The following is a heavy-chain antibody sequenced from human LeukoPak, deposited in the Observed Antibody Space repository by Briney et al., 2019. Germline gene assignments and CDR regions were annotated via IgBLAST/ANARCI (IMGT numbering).Heavy chain of an antibody. Sequence: PSETLSLTCTVSGGSISSGGYYWSWIRQHPGKGLEWIGYIYYSGSTYYNPSLKSRVTISVDTSKNQFSLKLSSVTAADTAVYYCARESEVVSGFIFDYWGQGTLVTVSS. CDR3: ARESEVVSGFIFDY. CDR2: IYYSGST. CDR1: GGSISSGGYY. D-gene: IGHD3-22*01. J-gene: IGHJ4*02. V-gene: IGHV4-31*03.